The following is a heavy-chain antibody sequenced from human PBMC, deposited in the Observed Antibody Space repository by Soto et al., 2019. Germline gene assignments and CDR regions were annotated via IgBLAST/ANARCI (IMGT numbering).Heavy chain of an antibody. CDR3: ARPLVAPVAGPYYYGLDV. CDR2: INRRGTST. D-gene: IGHD6-19*01. V-gene: IGHV3-7*01. CDR1: GFRFSDYP. J-gene: IGHJ6*04. Sequence: GGSLRLSCVGSGFRFSDYPLNWVRQAPGQGLEWVANINRRGTSTNYVDSVRGRFSTSRDNLKNTLYLQMNSLTAEDTAVYYCARPLVAPVAGPYYYGLDVWGKGTTVTVSS.